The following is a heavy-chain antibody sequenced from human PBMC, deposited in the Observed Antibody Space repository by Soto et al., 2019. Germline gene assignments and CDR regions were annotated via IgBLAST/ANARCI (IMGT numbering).Heavy chain of an antibody. V-gene: IGHV4-59*01. Sequence: SETLSLTCTVSGGSISSYYWSWIRQPPGKGLEWIGYIYYSGSTNYNPSLKSRVTISVDTSKNQFSLKLSSVTAADTAVYYCARVSSNTGTFDYWGQGTLVTVSS. CDR3: ARVSSNTGTFDY. J-gene: IGHJ4*02. CDR1: GGSISSYY. D-gene: IGHD1-1*01. CDR2: IYYSGST.